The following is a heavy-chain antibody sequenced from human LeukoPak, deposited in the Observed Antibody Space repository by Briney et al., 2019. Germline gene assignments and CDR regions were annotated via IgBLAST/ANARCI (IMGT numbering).Heavy chain of an antibody. Sequence: GGSLRLSCAASGFTFISYAIHWVRQAPGKGLEWVAVISFHGTDSFYADSVKGRFTISRDNSKNTLYLQMNSLRAEDTAVYYCARIAAAGKGYWGQGTLVTVSS. J-gene: IGHJ4*02. D-gene: IGHD6-13*01. V-gene: IGHV3-30*04. CDR1: GFTFISYA. CDR2: ISFHGTDS. CDR3: ARIAAAGKGY.